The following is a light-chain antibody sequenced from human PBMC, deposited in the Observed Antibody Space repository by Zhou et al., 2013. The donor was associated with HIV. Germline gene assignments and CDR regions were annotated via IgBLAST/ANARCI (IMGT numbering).Light chain of an antibody. CDR3: QQSFSSVT. CDR1: QSVGEY. J-gene: IGKJ1*01. Sequence: DIHLTQSPPSLSASVGDRVSIACRASQSVGEYLNWFQQRPGRAPKLLIYAVSNLHTGVPSRFSGSGSGTDFTLTISGLQPEDFASYYCQQSFSSVTFGQGTKVEVK. CDR2: AVS. V-gene: IGKV1-39*01.